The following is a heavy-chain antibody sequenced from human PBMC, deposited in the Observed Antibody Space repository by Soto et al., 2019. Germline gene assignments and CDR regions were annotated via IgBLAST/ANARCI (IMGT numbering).Heavy chain of an antibody. Sequence: QVQLVQSGAEMKRPGSSVKVSCETSGGTFTNYTFNWVRQAPRQGLEWMGWIIPVLNMAKNAQKFQGRITLIADKSTSTVSLELRSLRSEDTAIYFCAKAPTASAPFDYWGQGTLVTVSS. J-gene: IGHJ4*02. V-gene: IGHV1-69*02. CDR2: IIPVLNMA. CDR1: GGTFTNYT. D-gene: IGHD2-21*02. CDR3: AKAPTASAPFDY.